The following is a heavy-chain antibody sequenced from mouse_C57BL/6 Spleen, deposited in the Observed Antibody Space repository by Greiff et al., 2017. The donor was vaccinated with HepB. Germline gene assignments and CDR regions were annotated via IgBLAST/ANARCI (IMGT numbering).Heavy chain of an antibody. J-gene: IGHJ1*03. CDR3: ARYFIYGSSYAWYFDV. V-gene: IGHV1-9*01. CDR2: ILPGSGST. D-gene: IGHD1-1*01. Sequence: VQLQQSGAELMKPGASVKLSCKATGYTFTGYWIEWVKQRPGHGLEWIGEILPGSGSTNYNEKFKGKATFTADTSSNTAYMQLSSLTTEDSGIYYCARYFIYGSSYAWYFDVWGTGTTVTVSS. CDR1: GYTFTGYW.